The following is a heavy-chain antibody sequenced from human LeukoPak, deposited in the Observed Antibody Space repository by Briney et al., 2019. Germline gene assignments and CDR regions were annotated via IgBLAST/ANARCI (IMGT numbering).Heavy chain of an antibody. V-gene: IGHV1-46*01. CDR3: ARATTYSSSWYYYYYYMDV. D-gene: IGHD6-13*01. Sequence: ASVKVSCKASGYTFTSYYMHWVRQAPGQGLEWMGIINPSGGSTSYAQKSQGRVTMTRDMSTSTVYMELSSLRSEDTAVYYCARATTYSSSWYYYYYYMDVWGKGTTVAISS. J-gene: IGHJ6*03. CDR1: GYTFTSYY. CDR2: INPSGGST.